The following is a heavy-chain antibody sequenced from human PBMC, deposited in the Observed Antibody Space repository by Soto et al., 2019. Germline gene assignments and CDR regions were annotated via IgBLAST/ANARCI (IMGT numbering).Heavy chain of an antibody. V-gene: IGHV4-39*07. CDR1: GGSISSRSYY. CDR2: IYSSGST. CDR3: ARVRRSSSRYFDWLPSLYYFDY. Sequence: SETLSLTCSVSGGSISSRSYYWGWIRQPPGKGLEWIGSIYSSGSTYYNPSLKSRVTISVDASKNQFSLKLSSVTAADTAVYYCARVRRSSSRYFDWLPSLYYFDYWGQGTLVTVSS. D-gene: IGHD3-9*01. J-gene: IGHJ4*02.